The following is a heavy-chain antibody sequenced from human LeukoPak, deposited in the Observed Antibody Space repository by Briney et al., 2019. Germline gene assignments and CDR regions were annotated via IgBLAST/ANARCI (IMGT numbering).Heavy chain of an antibody. CDR2: IYTRGST. J-gene: IGHJ6*03. CDR3: ARTKRGFIYYYDYSMDV. D-gene: IGHD2-8*01. CDR1: GGSISSYY. V-gene: IGHV4-4*09. Sequence: PSETLSLTCTVSGGSISSYYWSWIRQPPGKGLEWIGYIYTRGSTNYNPSLKSRVTISVDTSKIQFSLKLTSVTAADTAVYYCARTKRGFIYYYDYSMDVWGKGTTVTVSS.